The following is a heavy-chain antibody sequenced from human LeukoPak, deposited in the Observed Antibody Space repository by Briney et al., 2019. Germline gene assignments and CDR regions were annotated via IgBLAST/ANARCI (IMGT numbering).Heavy chain of an antibody. D-gene: IGHD2-8*01. CDR2: FDPEDGET. Sequence: ASVKVSCKVSGYTLTELSMHWVRQAPGKGLEWMGGFDPEDGETIYAQKFQGRVTMPEDTSTDTAYMELSSLRSEDTAVYYCATDRNGVCPIYWGQGTLVTVSS. V-gene: IGHV1-24*01. J-gene: IGHJ4*02. CDR3: ATDRNGVCPIY. CDR1: GYTLTELS.